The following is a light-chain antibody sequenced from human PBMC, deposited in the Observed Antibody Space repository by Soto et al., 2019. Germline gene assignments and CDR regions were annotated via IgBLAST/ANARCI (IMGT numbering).Light chain of an antibody. V-gene: IGKV3-20*01. CDR1: QSVSSSY. CDR3: QQYGSSPPWT. Sequence: EIVLTQSPGTLSLSPGERATLSCRASQSVSSSYLAWYQQKPGQAPRLPIYGASSRATGIPDRFSGSVSGTGFTLTISRLEPEDFAVYYCQQYGSSPPWTFGQGTKVEIK. CDR2: GAS. J-gene: IGKJ1*01.